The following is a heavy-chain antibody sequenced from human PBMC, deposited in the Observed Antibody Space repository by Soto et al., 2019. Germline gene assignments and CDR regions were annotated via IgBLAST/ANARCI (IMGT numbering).Heavy chain of an antibody. J-gene: IGHJ4*02. V-gene: IGHV3-23*01. CDR3: AKYARVRLTTGFDY. CDR1: GFSFSNYG. CDR2: ISGSGGST. Sequence: GGSLRLSCAASGFSFSNYGMSWVRQAPGKGPEWVSSISGSGGSTYYADSVKGRFTISRDNSKNTLYLQMNNLRAEDTAVFYCAKYARVRLTTGFDYWGQGTLVTVSS. D-gene: IGHD4-4*01.